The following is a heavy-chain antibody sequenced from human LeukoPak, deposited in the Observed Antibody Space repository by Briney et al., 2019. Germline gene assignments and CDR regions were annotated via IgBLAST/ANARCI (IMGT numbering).Heavy chain of an antibody. Sequence: ASVKVSCKASGGTFSSYAISWVRQAPGQGLEWMGGIIPIFGTANYAQKFQGRVTITADESTSTAYMELSSLRSEDTAVYYCARGYYDSSGYRYYYYYMDVWGKGTTVTISS. CDR1: GGTFSSYA. CDR2: IIPIFGTA. V-gene: IGHV1-69*13. CDR3: ARGYYDSSGYRYYYYYMDV. D-gene: IGHD3-22*01. J-gene: IGHJ6*03.